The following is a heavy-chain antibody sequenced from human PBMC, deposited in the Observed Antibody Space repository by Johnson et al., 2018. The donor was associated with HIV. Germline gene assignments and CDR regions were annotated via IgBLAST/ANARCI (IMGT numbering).Heavy chain of an antibody. CDR2: VSDHGRTT. D-gene: IGHD3-10*01. J-gene: IGHJ3*02. V-gene: IGHV3-30*04. Sequence: QVQLVESGGGVVQPGRSLRLSCAASGFTFRTFPMHWVRQAPGKGLEWMAVVSDHGRTTYFADSVKGRFTISRDNSKNTLYLQMNSLRPEDTAVYHCARDPIAFRNYYGSGSAFDIWGQGTMVTVSS. CDR1: GFTFRTFP. CDR3: ARDPIAFRNYYGSGSAFDI.